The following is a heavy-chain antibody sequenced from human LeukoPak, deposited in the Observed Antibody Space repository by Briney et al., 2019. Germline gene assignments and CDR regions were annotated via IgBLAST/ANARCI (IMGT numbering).Heavy chain of an antibody. CDR1: GGSISSYY. V-gene: IGHV4-38-2*02. CDR3: ARVYGSYLSYYYYYMDV. Sequence: SETLSLTCTVSGGSISSYYWGWIRQPPGKGLEWIGSIYHSGSTYYNPSLKSRVTISVDTSKNQFSLKLSSVTAADTAVYYCARVYGSYLSYYYYYMDVWGKGTTVTVSS. J-gene: IGHJ6*03. D-gene: IGHD1-26*01. CDR2: IYHSGST.